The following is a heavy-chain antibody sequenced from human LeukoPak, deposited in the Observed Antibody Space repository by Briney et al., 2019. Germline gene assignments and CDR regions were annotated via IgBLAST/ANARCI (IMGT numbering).Heavy chain of an antibody. J-gene: IGHJ4*02. CDR2: ISWDGGST. Sequence: GGSLRLSCAASGFTFSSYWMHWVRQAPGKGLEWVSLISWDGGSTYYADSVKGRFTISRDNSKNSLYLQMNSLRTEDTALYYCAKDNGLLGYCSGGSCYLDYWGQGTLVTVSS. CDR1: GFTFSSYW. V-gene: IGHV3-43*01. CDR3: AKDNGLLGYCSGGSCYLDY. D-gene: IGHD2-15*01.